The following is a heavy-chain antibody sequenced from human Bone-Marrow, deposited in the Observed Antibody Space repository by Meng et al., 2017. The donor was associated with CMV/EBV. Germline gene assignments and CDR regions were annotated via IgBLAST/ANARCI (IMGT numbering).Heavy chain of an antibody. J-gene: IGHJ4*02. Sequence: SVKASCKVSGGTFSSYAISWVRQAPGQGLEWMGGIIPILGIANYAQKFQGRVTITADKSTSTAYMELSSLRSEDTVVYYCASRGGAAAGMGDYWGQGTLVTVSS. D-gene: IGHD6-13*01. CDR3: ASRGGAAAGMGDY. CDR1: GGTFSSYA. CDR2: IIPILGIA. V-gene: IGHV1-69*10.